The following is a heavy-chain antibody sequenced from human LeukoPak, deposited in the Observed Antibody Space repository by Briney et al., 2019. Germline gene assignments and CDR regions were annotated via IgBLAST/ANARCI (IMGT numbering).Heavy chain of an antibody. CDR2: IIPIFGAA. J-gene: IGHJ4*02. CDR3: ARQPNGYDYIN. V-gene: IGHV1-69*01. CDR1: GGTFISYA. D-gene: IGHD5-12*01. Sequence: GASVKVSCKASGGTFISYAISWVRQAPGQGLEWMGGIIPIFGAANYAQKFQGRVTITADESTSTAYMELSSLRSEDTAVYYCARQPNGYDYINWGQGTLVTVSS.